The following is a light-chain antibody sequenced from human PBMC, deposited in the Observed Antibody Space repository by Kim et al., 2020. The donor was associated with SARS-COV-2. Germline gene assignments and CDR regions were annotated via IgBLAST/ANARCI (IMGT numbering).Light chain of an antibody. J-gene: IGLJ2*01. V-gene: IGLV3-21*04. CDR3: QVWDSSNDQHVV. CDR1: NIGSKS. CDR2: YDS. Sequence: SYELTQPPSVSVAPGKTARITCGGNNIGSKSVHWYQQKPGQAPVTFIYYDSDRPSGIPERFSGSKSGNTATLTISRVEAGDEADYYCQVWDSSNDQHVVFGGGTQLTVL.